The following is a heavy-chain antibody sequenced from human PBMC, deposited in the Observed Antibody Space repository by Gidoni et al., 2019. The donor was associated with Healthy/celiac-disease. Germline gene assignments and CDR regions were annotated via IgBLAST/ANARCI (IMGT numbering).Heavy chain of an antibody. CDR2: IYTSGST. J-gene: IGHJ5*02. V-gene: IGHV4-61*02. CDR1: GGSISSGSYY. Sequence: QVQLQESGPGLVKPSQTPSLTCTVPGGSISSGSYYWSWIRQPAGKGLEWIGRIYTSGSTNHNPSLKSRVTMSVDTSKNQFSLKLSSVTAADAAVYYCAGEGGSYGLNWFDPWGQGTLVTVSS. CDR3: AGEGGSYGLNWFDP. D-gene: IGHD1-26*01.